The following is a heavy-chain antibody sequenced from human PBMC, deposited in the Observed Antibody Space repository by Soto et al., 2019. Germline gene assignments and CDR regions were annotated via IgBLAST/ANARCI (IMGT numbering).Heavy chain of an antibody. CDR1: GYTFSNYG. J-gene: IGHJ1*01. D-gene: IGHD6-13*01. CDR3: ARGGSSWSAEYYQH. Sequence: QVRLVQSGVEVKKPGASVKVSCMASGYTFSNYGISWVRQAPGQGPEWMGWISGYNGNTKNVQKFRGRVTMTTDISTSTAYMELRSLRSDDTAAYYCARGGSSWSAEYYQHWGQGTLVIVSS. V-gene: IGHV1-18*01. CDR2: ISGYNGNT.